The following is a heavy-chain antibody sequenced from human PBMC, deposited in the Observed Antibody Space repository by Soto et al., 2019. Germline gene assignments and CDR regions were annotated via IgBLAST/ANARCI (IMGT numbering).Heavy chain of an antibody. CDR3: ARLVPTGKLELRPGWFDP. CDR1: SGSISSSNW. Sequence: QVQLQESGPGLVKPSGTLSLTCAVSSGSISSSNWWSWVRQPPGKGLEWIGEIYHSGSTNYNPSLKSRVTIAVAKSKNQFSLKLSSVTAADTAVYYWARLVPTGKLELRPGWFDPWGQGTLVTVSS. D-gene: IGHD1-7*01. CDR2: IYHSGST. J-gene: IGHJ5*02. V-gene: IGHV4-4*02.